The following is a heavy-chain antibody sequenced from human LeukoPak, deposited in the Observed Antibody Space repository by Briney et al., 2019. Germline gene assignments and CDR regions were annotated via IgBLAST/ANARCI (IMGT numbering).Heavy chain of an antibody. D-gene: IGHD1-26*01. CDR1: GFTFDDYA. J-gene: IGHJ3*02. CDR3: ARLDLSGQSVRAFDI. V-gene: IGHV3-74*01. Sequence: GGSLRLSCAASGFTFDDYAMHWVRQAPGKGLVWVSRINSDGSSTSYADSVKGRFTISRDNAKNTLYLQMNSLRAEDTAVYYCARLDLSGQSVRAFDIWGQGTMVTVSS. CDR2: INSDGSST.